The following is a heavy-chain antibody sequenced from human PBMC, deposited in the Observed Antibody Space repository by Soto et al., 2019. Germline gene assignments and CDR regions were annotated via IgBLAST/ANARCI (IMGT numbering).Heavy chain of an antibody. D-gene: IGHD2-15*01. CDR3: AKEGGGYCSGGSCYSGGQNWFDP. V-gene: IGHV3-23*01. CDR1: GFTFSSYA. J-gene: IGHJ5*02. CDR2: ISGSGGST. Sequence: GGSLRLSCAASGFTFSSYAMSWVRQAPGKGLEWVSAISGSGGSTYYADSVKGRFTISRDNSKNTLYLQMNSLRAEDTAVYYCAKEGGGYCSGGSCYSGGQNWFDPWGQGTLVTVSS.